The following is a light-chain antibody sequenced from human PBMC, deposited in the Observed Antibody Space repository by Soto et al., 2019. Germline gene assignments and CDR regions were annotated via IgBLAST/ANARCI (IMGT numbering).Light chain of an antibody. Sequence: QSALTQPASVSGSPGQSITISCTGTTSDVGTYNLVSWYQHHPGKAPQLIIFEVTKRPSGVSDRFSGSKFGNTASLTISGLLGEDEADYYCCSFAGRSPPTSVFGTGTKLTVL. CDR1: TSDVGTYNL. CDR2: EVT. J-gene: IGLJ1*01. V-gene: IGLV2-23*02. CDR3: CSFAGRSPPTSV.